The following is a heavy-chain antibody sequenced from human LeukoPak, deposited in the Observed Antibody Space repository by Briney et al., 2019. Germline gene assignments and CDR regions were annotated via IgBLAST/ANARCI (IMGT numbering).Heavy chain of an antibody. CDR1: GGSISSSSYY. D-gene: IGHD5-12*01. CDR2: IYHSGST. V-gene: IGHV4-39*06. CDR3: ARSCRILDIVATIRARLGGNGFDI. J-gene: IGHJ3*02. Sequence: SETLSLTCTVSGGSISSSSYYWGWIRQPPGTGLEWIGSIYHSGSTYYNPSLKSRVTIAVETSKNQFPLKLSSVTAADKAVYYCARSCRILDIVATIRARLGGNGFDIWGQGTMVTASS.